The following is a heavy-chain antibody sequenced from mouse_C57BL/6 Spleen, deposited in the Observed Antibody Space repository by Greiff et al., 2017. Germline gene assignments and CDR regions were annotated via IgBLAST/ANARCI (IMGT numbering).Heavy chain of an antibody. J-gene: IGHJ2*01. V-gene: IGHV1-54*01. CDR1: GYAFTNYL. CDR2: INPGSGGT. CDR3: ARGGVTTVVSDY. Sequence: VQLQESGAELVRPGTSVKVSCKASGYAFTNYLIEWVKQRPGQGLEWIGVINPGSGGTNYNEKFKGKATLTADRSSSTAYVQLSSLTSEDSAVYFCARGGVTTVVSDYWGQGTTLTVSS. D-gene: IGHD1-1*01.